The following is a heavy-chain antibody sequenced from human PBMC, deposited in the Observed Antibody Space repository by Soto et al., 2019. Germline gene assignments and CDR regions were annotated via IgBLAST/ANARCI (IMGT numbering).Heavy chain of an antibody. CDR3: GRAPDS. J-gene: IGHJ4*02. V-gene: IGHV4-59*08. CDR1: GGSISGYY. Sequence: SETLSLTCTVSGGSISGYYWSWIRQPPGKGLEWIGYMYNTGSTVYNPSFKSRVTISVDTSKNQFSLKLNSVTAADTAVYYCGRAPDSWAQGTLVTVSS. CDR2: MYNTGST.